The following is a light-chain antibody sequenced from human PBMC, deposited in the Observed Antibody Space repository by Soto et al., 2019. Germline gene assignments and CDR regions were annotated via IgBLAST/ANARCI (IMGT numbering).Light chain of an antibody. Sequence: QSALTQPPPVSGSPGQSITISCTGTNSDVGGYNCVAWYQQHPGKAPKLMIYEVSTRPSGVSNRFSGSKSGNTASLTISGLQAEDEADYYCSSYTSSSTLVFGGGTKLTVL. CDR1: NSDVGGYNC. CDR2: EVS. V-gene: IGLV2-14*01. J-gene: IGLJ3*02. CDR3: SSYTSSSTLV.